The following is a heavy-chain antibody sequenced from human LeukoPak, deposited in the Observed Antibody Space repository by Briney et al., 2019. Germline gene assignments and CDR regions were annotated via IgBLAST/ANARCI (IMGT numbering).Heavy chain of an antibody. D-gene: IGHD3-22*01. CDR2: NSDSGGST. CDR1: GITLRNYG. CDR3: AKRGVVIRVILVGFHKEAYYFDS. J-gene: IGHJ4*02. V-gene: IGHV3-23*01. Sequence: GGSLRLSCAVSGITLRNYGMRWLREAPGKGLVWVAGNSDSGGSTNYADSVKGRFTISRDNPKNTLYLQMNSLRAEDTAVYFCAKRGVVIRVILVGFHKEAYYFDSWGQGALVTVSS.